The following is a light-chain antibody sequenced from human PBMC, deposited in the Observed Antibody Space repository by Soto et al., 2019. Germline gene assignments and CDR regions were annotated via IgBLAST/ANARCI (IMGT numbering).Light chain of an antibody. J-gene: IGKJ4*01. CDR2: CAS. CDR1: QSVSSSY. V-gene: IGKV3-20*01. CDR3: LQYGSSLLT. Sequence: EIVLTQSPGTLSLSPGERATLSCRASQSVSSSYLAWYQQKPGQAPRLLLYCASSRATGIPDRFSGSGSGTDFTLTISRLEPEDFAMYYCLQYGSSLLTFGGGTKVEIK.